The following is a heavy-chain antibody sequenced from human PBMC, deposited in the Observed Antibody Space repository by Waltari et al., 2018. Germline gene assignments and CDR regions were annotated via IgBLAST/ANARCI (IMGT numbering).Heavy chain of an antibody. CDR3: AKDEGARLAPTFGMDA. CDR1: GFPFSHYP. CDR2: MTASGLM. Sequence: EMQLLESGGALVQPGGSLRLSCAASGFPFSHYPLNWVRQAPGQGLGGVAVMTASGLMDYGDSVKCRFIISRDNSKNTLYLEMYRLRVEDTARYYCAKDEGARLAPTFGMDAWGQGTTVIVSS. J-gene: IGHJ6*02. V-gene: IGHV3-23*01. D-gene: IGHD3-3*01.